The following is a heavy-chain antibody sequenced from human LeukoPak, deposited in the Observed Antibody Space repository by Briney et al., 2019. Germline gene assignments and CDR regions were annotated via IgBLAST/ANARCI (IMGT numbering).Heavy chain of an antibody. CDR3: ARRVAAAGTFDP. Sequence: PSETLSLTCAVYGGSFSGYYWSWIRQPPGKGLEWIGYIYTSGSTNYNPSLKSRVTISVDTSKNQFSLKLSSVTAADTAVYYCARRVAAAGTFDPWGQGTLVTVSS. CDR1: GGSFSGYY. D-gene: IGHD6-13*01. CDR2: IYTSGST. V-gene: IGHV4-4*09. J-gene: IGHJ5*02.